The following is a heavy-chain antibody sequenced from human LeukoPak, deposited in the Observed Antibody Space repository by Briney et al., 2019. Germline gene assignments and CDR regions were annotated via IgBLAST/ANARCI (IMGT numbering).Heavy chain of an antibody. V-gene: IGHV4-39*07. Sequence: PSETLSPTCTVSGGSISSSSNYWGWIRQPPGKALEWIGSVFYSGYTYHNPSLKSRVTILVDTSKNQFSLKLSSVTAADTALYYCVRAGYGSYHTHMDVWGKGTTVTVSS. J-gene: IGHJ6*03. D-gene: IGHD1-26*01. CDR3: VRAGYGSYHTHMDV. CDR2: VFYSGYT. CDR1: GGSISSSSNY.